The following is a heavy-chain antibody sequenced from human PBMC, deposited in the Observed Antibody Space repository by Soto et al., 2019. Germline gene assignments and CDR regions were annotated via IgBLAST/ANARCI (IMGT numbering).Heavy chain of an antibody. CDR2: IIPIFGTA. D-gene: IGHD2-2*01. J-gene: IGHJ5*02. Sequence: QVQLVQSGAEVRKPGSSVRVSCKASGGSFNRHTISWVRQAPGQGLEWMGGIIPIFGTANHAQKFQGRVTIIADESTSTVYMELSSLRSDDTAVYYCARDGVRTRRFDPWGQGTLVTVSS. CDR1: GGSFNRHT. CDR3: ARDGVRTRRFDP. V-gene: IGHV1-69*01.